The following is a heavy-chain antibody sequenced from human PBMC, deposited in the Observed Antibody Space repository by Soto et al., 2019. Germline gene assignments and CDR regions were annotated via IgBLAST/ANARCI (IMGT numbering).Heavy chain of an antibody. Sequence: ASVKVSCKASGYTFTSYGISWVRQAPGQGLEWMGWISAYNGNTNYAQKLQGRVTMTTDTSTSTAYMELRSLRSDDTAVYYCARDLNTVTTAYFQHWGQGTLVTVSS. J-gene: IGHJ1*01. CDR2: ISAYNGNT. CDR3: ARDLNTVTTAYFQH. D-gene: IGHD4-17*01. CDR1: GYTFTSYG. V-gene: IGHV1-18*01.